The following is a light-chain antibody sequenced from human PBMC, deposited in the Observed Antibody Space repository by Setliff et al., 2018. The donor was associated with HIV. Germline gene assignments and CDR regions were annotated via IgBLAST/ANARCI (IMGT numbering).Light chain of an antibody. Sequence: QSVLAQPPSVSGSPGQSVTTACTGTRSDIGTYDLASWYRQYPGKAPKLIIYEVNRRPAGVSDRLSGSKSGNTASLTISGLRAEDEATYYCCSYTSSTTYVFGTGTKVTVL. CDR1: RSDIGTYDL. CDR2: EVN. CDR3: CSYTSSTTYV. V-gene: IGLV2-23*02. J-gene: IGLJ1*01.